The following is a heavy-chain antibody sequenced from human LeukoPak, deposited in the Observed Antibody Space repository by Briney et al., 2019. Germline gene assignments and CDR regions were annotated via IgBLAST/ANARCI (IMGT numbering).Heavy chain of an antibody. J-gene: IGHJ3*02. CDR2: IYPGDSDT. CDR1: GYSFTSYW. V-gene: IGHV5-51*01. D-gene: IGHD4-17*01. CDR3: ARCYGDYVFAAFDI. Sequence: GESPKISCKGSGYSFTSYWIGWVRQMPGKGPEWMVIIYPGDSDTRYSPSFQGQSTISADTSISTGYLQWSSLKVTDTAMYYCARCYGDYVFAAFDICGQGTMVTVS.